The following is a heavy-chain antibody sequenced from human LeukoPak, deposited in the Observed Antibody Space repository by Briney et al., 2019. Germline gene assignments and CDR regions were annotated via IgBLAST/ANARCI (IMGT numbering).Heavy chain of an antibody. Sequence: GASVKVSCKASGYTFTSYGISWVRQAPGQGLEWMGWISAYNGNTNYAQKLQGRVTMTTDTSTSTAYMELRSLRSDDTAVYYCAGDLGRGYYYYGMDVWGQGTTVTVSS. V-gene: IGHV1-18*01. J-gene: IGHJ6*02. CDR3: AGDLGRGYYYYGMDV. CDR1: GYTFTSYG. CDR2: ISAYNGNT.